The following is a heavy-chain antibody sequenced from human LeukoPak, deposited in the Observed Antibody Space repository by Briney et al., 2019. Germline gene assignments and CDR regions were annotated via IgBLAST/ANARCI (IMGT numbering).Heavy chain of an antibody. D-gene: IGHD2-15*01. J-gene: IGHJ4*02. CDR3: VRDYCSGGSCYDY. Sequence: SVKVSCKASGGTFSSYAISWVRQAPGQGLEWMGGIIPIFGTNYAQKFQGRVTITADKSTSTAYMELSSLRSEDTAVYYCVRDYCSGGSCYDYWGQGTPVTVSS. CDR2: IIPIFGT. V-gene: IGHV1-69*06. CDR1: GGTFSSYA.